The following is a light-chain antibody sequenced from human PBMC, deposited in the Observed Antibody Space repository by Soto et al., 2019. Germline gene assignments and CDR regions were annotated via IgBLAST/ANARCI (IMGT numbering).Light chain of an antibody. CDR1: QSVNSLY. Sequence: IVLTQSPGTLSLSPGERATLSCRARQSVNSLYLACYQQQPGQAPRLLIYGASSRATGIPDRFSGSGSGTDFTLTSSGLETEDCAVYYGQSYCGSLTFGGGTKVESK. CDR3: QSYCGSLT. V-gene: IGKV3-20*01. J-gene: IGKJ4*01. CDR2: GAS.